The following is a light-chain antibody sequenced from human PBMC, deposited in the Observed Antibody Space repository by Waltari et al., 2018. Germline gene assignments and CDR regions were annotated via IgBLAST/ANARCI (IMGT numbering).Light chain of an antibody. CDR1: QSVSMND. V-gene: IGKV3-20*01. Sequence: EIVLTQSPGTLSLSPGETATLSCRASQSVSMNDLSWFQQKPGQAPRLLIYGASMMSAGVPDRFSGGGSGTDFTLTITRLEPEDFAVYYCQQFGLITFGGGTKVEIK. CDR2: GAS. CDR3: QQFGLIT. J-gene: IGKJ4*01.